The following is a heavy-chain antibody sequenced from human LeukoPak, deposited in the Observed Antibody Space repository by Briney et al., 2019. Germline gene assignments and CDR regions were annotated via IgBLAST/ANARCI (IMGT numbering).Heavy chain of an antibody. CDR1: GFTFSTYG. CDR2: IWSDGANK. J-gene: IGHJ4*02. V-gene: IGHV3-33*01. CDR3: ARGRTGVDS. Sequence: PGGSLRLSCTTSGFTFSTYGMHWLRLAPGKGLEGGALIWSDGANKYYADSVKGRFTVSRDNSKNTLYLQMDSLRAEDTAIYYCARGRTGVDSWGQGTLVTVSS.